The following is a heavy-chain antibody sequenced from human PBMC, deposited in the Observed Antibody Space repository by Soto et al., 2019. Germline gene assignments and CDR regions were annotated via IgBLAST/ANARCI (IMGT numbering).Heavy chain of an antibody. CDR2: ISGSGDVT. CDR3: AKYRSTSSGAEGFDF. J-gene: IGHJ4*02. CDR1: GFTFNSYA. Sequence: EVQLLESGGGLVQPGGSLRLSCAASGFTFNSYAKTWVRQAPGKGVEWVSSISGSGDVTFYAASVEGRFTISRDNSKITFFLQLNSLRAEDTGVYYCAKYRSTSSGAEGFDFWGQGALVTVSS. D-gene: IGHD6-6*01. V-gene: IGHV3-23*01.